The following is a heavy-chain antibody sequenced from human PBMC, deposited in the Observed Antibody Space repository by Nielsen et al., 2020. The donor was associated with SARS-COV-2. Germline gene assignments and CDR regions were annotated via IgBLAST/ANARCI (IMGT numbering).Heavy chain of an antibody. CDR1: GFTFSSYA. Sequence: GESLKISCAASGFTFSSYAMSWVRQAPGKGLEWVSAISGSGGSTYYADSVKGRFTISRDNAKNSLYLQMNSLRAEDTAVYYCAREFFIQDYFDYWGQGTLVTVSS. V-gene: IGHV3-23*01. CDR2: ISGSGGST. D-gene: IGHD3-3*01. J-gene: IGHJ4*02. CDR3: AREFFIQDYFDY.